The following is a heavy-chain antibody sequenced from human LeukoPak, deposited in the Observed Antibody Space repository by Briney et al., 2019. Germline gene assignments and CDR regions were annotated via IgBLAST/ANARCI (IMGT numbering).Heavy chain of an antibody. CDR2: IYYSGST. CDR1: GGSISSYY. D-gene: IGHD4-11*01. J-gene: IGHJ5*02. Sequence: PSETLSLTCTVSGGSISSYYWSWIRQPPGKGLEWIGYIYYSGSTNYNPSLKSRVTISVDTSKNQFSLKLSSVTAADTAVYYCARGDYSNYYWFDPWGQGTLVTVSS. V-gene: IGHV4-59*01. CDR3: ARGDYSNYYWFDP.